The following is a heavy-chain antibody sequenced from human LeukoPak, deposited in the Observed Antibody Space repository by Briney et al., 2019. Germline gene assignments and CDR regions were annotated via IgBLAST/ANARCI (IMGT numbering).Heavy chain of an antibody. Sequence: GASVKVSCKASRGSLSSFALNWVRQTPGQGLEWMGGIIPIFGSTNYAQKFQVRVTITADESTNTAYMELNSLRSEDTGVYYCARVMVVAGNGGYFLYWGQGTLVTVSS. CDR3: ARVMVVAGNGGYFLY. V-gene: IGHV1-69*13. CDR1: RGSLSSFA. J-gene: IGHJ1*01. CDR2: IIPIFGST. D-gene: IGHD2-15*01.